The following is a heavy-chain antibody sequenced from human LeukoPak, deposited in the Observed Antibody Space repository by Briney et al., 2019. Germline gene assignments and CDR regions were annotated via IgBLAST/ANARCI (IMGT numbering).Heavy chain of an antibody. CDR2: ISYDGSNK. CDR3: AKGSRGSYYGSYYDY. D-gene: IGHD1-26*01. CDR1: GFTFSSYG. J-gene: IGHJ4*02. V-gene: IGHV3-30*18. Sequence: GGSLRLSCAASGFTFSSYGMHWVRQAPGKGLEWVAVISYDGSNKYYADSVKGRFTISRDNSKNTLYLQMNSLRADDTAVYYCAKGSRGSYYGSYYDYWGQGTLVAVSS.